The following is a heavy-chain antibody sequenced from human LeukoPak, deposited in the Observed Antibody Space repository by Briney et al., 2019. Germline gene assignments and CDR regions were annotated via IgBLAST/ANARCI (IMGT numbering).Heavy chain of an antibody. V-gene: IGHV3-7*03. CDR1: GFTFSSYW. CDR3: ARYYYDSSGYYPDAFDI. Sequence: GGSLRLSCAASGFTFSSYWMSWVRQAPGKGLEWVANIKQDGSEKYYVDSVKGRFTISRDNAKNTLYLQMNSLRAEDTAVYYCARYYYDSSGYYPDAFDIWGQGTMVTVSS. CDR2: IKQDGSEK. J-gene: IGHJ3*02. D-gene: IGHD3-22*01.